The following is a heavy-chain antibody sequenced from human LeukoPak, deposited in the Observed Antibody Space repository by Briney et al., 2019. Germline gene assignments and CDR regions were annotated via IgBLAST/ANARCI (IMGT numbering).Heavy chain of an antibody. CDR3: VSQSGYSSSSLDH. CDR1: GDSVSSNSAA. CDR2: TYYRSKWYN. V-gene: IGHV6-1*01. Sequence: SQTLSLTCAISGDSVSSNSAAWNWIRQSPSRGLEWLGRTYYRSKWYNDYAVSVKSRITINPDTSKNQFSLQLNSVTPEDTAVYYCVSQSGYSSSSLDHWGQGTLVTVSS. J-gene: IGHJ4*02. D-gene: IGHD6-6*01.